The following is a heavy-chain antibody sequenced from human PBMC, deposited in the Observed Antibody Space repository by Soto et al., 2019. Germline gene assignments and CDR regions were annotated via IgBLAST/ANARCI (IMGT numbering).Heavy chain of an antibody. V-gene: IGHV5-51*01. CDR1: GYSFTSYW. D-gene: IGHD6-13*01. Sequence: PGESVKLSCKGSGYSFTSYWIGWVRQMPGKGLEWMGIIYPGDSDTRYSPSFQGQVTISADKSISTAYLQWSSLKASDTAMYYCARLRSSCSVYYCDYWGQQTLVAISS. CDR3: ARLRSSCSVYYCDY. CDR2: IYPGDSDT. J-gene: IGHJ4*02.